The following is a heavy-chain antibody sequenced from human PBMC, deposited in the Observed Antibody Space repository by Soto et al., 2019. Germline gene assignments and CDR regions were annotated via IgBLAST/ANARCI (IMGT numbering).Heavy chain of an antibody. J-gene: IGHJ3*02. D-gene: IGHD2-8*02. V-gene: IGHV3-23*01. CDR2: ILVDGRT. CDR1: GFFCSSYD. CDR3: AKATATGGGAFDI. Sequence: LRLSCAASGFFCSSYDMSWVRQAPGKGLEWVSTILVDGRTFYVDSVKGRFTIPRDSSQNTVYLQMNSLTVGDTALYYCAKATATGGGAFDICGQGTMVTVSS.